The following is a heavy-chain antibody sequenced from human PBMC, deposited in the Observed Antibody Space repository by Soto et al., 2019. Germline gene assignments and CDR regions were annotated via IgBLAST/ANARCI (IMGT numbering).Heavy chain of an antibody. CDR1: GGSISSGGYY. V-gene: IGHV4-31*03. CDR3: AREVLWNARYSSSWESAWCMDV. D-gene: IGHD6-13*01. J-gene: IGHJ6*02. CDR2: IYYSGST. Sequence: SETLSLTCTVSGGSISSGGYYWSWIRQHPGKGLEWIGYIYYSGSTYYNPSLKSRVTISVDTSKNQFSLKLSSVTAADTAVYYCAREVLWNARYSSSWESAWCMDVWGQGTTVTVSS.